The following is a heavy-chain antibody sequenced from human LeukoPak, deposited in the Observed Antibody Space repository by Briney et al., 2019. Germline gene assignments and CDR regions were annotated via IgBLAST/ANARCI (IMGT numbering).Heavy chain of an antibody. D-gene: IGHD3-16*01. J-gene: IGHJ3*02. V-gene: IGHV4-34*01. CDR1: GGSFSGYY. CDR3: ARGGGGATGSFDI. Sequence: SETLSLTCAVYGGSFSGYYWSWIRQPPGKGLEWLGYIHHTGSTYRKPSLKSRVTILVDRSKNQFSLNLTSVTAADTAVYYCARGGGGATGSFDIWGQGTMVTVSS. CDR2: IHHTGST.